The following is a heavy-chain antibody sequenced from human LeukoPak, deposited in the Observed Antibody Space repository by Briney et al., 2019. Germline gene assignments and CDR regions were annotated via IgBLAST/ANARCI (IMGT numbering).Heavy chain of an antibody. CDR1: GFTSDDYG. V-gene: IGHV3-20*04. D-gene: IGHD3-10*01. Sequence: GGSLRLSCAASGFTSDDYGMSWVRQAPGKGLEWVSGINWNGGSTGYADSVEGRFTISRDNAKNSLYLQMNSLRAEDTALYYCARSAYWFGESVGAFDIWGQGTMVTVSS. J-gene: IGHJ3*02. CDR3: ARSAYWFGESVGAFDI. CDR2: INWNGGST.